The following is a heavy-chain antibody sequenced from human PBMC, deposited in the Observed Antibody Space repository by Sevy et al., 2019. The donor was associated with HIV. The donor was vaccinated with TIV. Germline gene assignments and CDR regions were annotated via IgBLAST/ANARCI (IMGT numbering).Heavy chain of an antibody. V-gene: IGHV3-64D*06. Sequence: GGSLRLSCSASGFTFSSYAMHWVRQAPGKGLEYVSAISSNGGSTYYADSVKGRFTISGDNSKNTLYLQMSSLRAEDTALYYCVKSLLRYFDWLLYAVANDAFDIWGQGTMVTVSS. J-gene: IGHJ3*02. CDR2: ISSNGGST. CDR1: GFTFSSYA. D-gene: IGHD3-9*01. CDR3: VKSLLRYFDWLLYAVANDAFDI.